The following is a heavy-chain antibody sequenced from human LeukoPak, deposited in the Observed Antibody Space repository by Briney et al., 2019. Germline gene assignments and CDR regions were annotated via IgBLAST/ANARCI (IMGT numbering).Heavy chain of an antibody. CDR3: ARGSDLGSYNELEY. J-gene: IGHJ4*02. Sequence: GGSLGLSCTASGFTFSSFAMSWVRQAPGKGPEWVSGNTGSVGYYANSVKGRFTISRDNSKNTLYLQMNSLGAEDTATYYCARGSDLGSYNELEYWGQGTLVTVSS. CDR2: NTGSVG. V-gene: IGHV3-23*01. CDR1: GFTFSSFA. D-gene: IGHD3-10*01.